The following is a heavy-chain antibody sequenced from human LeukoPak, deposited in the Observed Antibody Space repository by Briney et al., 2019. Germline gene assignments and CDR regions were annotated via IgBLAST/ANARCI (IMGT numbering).Heavy chain of an antibody. J-gene: IGHJ4*02. CDR2: IYHSGST. CDR3: ARDGRAVAGSFDY. V-gene: IGHV4-30-2*01. D-gene: IGHD6-19*01. CDR1: GGSISSGGYS. Sequence: SQTLSLTCAVSGGSISSGGYSWSWIRQPPGKGLEWIGYIYHSGSTYYNPSLKSRVTISVDRSKNQFSLKLSSVTAADTAVFYCARDGRAVAGSFDYWGQGTLVTVSS.